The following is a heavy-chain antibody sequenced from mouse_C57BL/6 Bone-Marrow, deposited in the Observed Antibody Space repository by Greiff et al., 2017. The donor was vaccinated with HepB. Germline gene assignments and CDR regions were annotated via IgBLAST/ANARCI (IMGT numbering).Heavy chain of an antibody. CDR3: ARNLMGDGYPFFDY. D-gene: IGHD2-3*01. J-gene: IGHJ2*01. CDR2: IYPSDSET. Sequence: VHLQQPGAELVRPGSSVKLSCKASGYTFTSYWMDWVKQRPGQGLEWIGNIYPSDSETHYNQKFKDKATLTVDKSSSTAYMQLSSLTSEDSAVYYCARNLMGDGYPFFDYWGQGTTLTVSS. CDR1: GYTFTSYW. V-gene: IGHV1-61*01.